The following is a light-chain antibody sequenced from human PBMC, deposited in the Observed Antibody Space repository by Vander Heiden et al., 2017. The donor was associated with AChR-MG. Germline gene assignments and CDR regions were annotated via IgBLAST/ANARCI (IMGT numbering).Light chain of an antibody. Sequence: QSVLTQPPSVSGAPGQRVTISCPGSSSNIGAGYVVHWYQQLPGAAPKLLIYGDSNRPSGVPDRFSGSKSGTSASLAITGLQAVDEADYYCQSYDSSLSGSVFGGGTRLTVL. CDR2: GDS. J-gene: IGLJ2*01. CDR1: SSNIGAGYV. CDR3: QSYDSSLSGSV. V-gene: IGLV1-40*01.